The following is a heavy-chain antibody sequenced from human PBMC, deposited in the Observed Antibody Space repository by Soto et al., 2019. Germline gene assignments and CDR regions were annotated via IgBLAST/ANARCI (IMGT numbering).Heavy chain of an antibody. CDR3: AREMAIGRFVDY. V-gene: IGHV4-30-4*01. CDR1: GGSISSGDYY. CDR2: IYYSGST. Sequence: PSETLSLTCTVSGGSISSGDYYWSWIRQPPGKGLEWIGYIYYSGSTYYNPSLKSRVTISVDTSKNQFSLKLSSVTAADTAVYYCAREMAIGRFVDYWGQGTLVTVSS. D-gene: IGHD3-16*01. J-gene: IGHJ4*02.